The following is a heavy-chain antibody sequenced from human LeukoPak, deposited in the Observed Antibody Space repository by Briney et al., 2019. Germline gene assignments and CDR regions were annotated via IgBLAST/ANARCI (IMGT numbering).Heavy chain of an antibody. CDR1: GLTFSSYA. V-gene: IGHV3-23*01. D-gene: IGHD6-19*01. CDR3: ARAGVAGSEYDY. CDR2: ISGSGGGT. J-gene: IGHJ4*02. Sequence: PGGSLRLSCAASGLTFSSYAMSWVRQAPGKGLEWVSAISGSGGGTYYAGSVKGRFTISRDNSESTLHLQRNSLRAEDTAVYYCARAGVAGSEYDYWGQGTLVTVSS.